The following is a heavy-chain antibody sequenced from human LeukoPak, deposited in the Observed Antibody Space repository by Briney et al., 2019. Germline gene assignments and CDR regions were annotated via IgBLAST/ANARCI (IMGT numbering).Heavy chain of an antibody. D-gene: IGHD5-18*01. Sequence: PSETLSLTCTVSGGSISSYYWSWIRQPPGKGLEWIGEINHSGSTNYNPSLKSRVTISVDTSNNHFSLKLSSVTAADTAVYYCARGRADTAMADFDYWGQGTLVTVSS. V-gene: IGHV4-34*01. J-gene: IGHJ4*02. CDR1: GGSISSYY. CDR2: INHSGST. CDR3: ARGRADTAMADFDY.